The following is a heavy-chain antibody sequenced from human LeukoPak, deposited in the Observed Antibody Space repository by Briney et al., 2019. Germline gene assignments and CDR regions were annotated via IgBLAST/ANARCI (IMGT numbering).Heavy chain of an antibody. Sequence: GGSLRLSCAASGFTFSSYDMHWVRQATGKGLEWVSAIGTAGDTYYPGSVKGRFTISRENAKNSLYLQMNSLRAEDTAVYYCARDTGRSGYYDYWGQGTLVTVSS. CDR1: GFTFSSYD. J-gene: IGHJ4*02. V-gene: IGHV3-13*01. D-gene: IGHD3-10*01. CDR2: IGTAGDT. CDR3: ARDTGRSGYYDY.